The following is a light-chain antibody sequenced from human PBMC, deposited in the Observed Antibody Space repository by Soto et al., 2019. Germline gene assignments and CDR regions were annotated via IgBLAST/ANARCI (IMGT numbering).Light chain of an antibody. CDR2: AAS. CDR3: LQNDTYPFT. J-gene: IGKJ3*01. Sequence: DIQMTQSPSSLSASVGDRVTITCRASQGINNLLGWYQQGPGKAPKRLIYAASNLEGGVPSRFSGSGSGTEFTLTISSLQPEDSTTYYCLQNDTYPFTFGPGTKVDVE. V-gene: IGKV1-17*01. CDR1: QGINNL.